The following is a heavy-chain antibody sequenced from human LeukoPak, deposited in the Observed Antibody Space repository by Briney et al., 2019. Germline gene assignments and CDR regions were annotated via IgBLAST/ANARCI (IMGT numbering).Heavy chain of an antibody. CDR2: INHSGST. J-gene: IGHJ4*02. D-gene: IGHD2-2*01. V-gene: IGHV4-34*01. CDR3: GRLFWGCSSTSCGDY. Sequence: PSETLSLTCAVYGGSFSGYYWSWIRQPPGKGLEWIGEINHSGSTNYNPSLKSRVTISVDTSKNQFSLKLSSVTAADTAVYYCGRLFWGCSSTSCGDYWGQGTLVTVSS. CDR1: GGSFSGYY.